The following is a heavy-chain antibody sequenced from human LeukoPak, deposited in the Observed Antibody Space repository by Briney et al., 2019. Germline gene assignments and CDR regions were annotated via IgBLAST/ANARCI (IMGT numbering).Heavy chain of an antibody. D-gene: IGHD3-10*01. CDR1: GFTFSSYA. J-gene: IGHJ5*02. Sequence: GGSLRLSCAASGFTFSSYAMSWVRQAPGKGLEWVSAISGSGGSTYYADSVKGRFTISRDNSKNTLYLQMNSLRVEDTALYYCARGGYHYTSGSSYMGSWGQGTLVTVSS. V-gene: IGHV3-23*01. CDR2: ISGSGGST. CDR3: ARGGYHYTSGSSYMGS.